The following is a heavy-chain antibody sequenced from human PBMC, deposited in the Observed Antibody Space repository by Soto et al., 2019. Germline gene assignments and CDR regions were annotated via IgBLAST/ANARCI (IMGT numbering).Heavy chain of an antibody. CDR3: ARRYGGTFDY. J-gene: IGHJ4*02. V-gene: IGHV4-59*08. CDR1: GGSISSYY. Sequence: SETLSLTCTVSGGSISSYYWSWIRQPPGKGLEWIGYIYYSGSTNYNPSLKSRVTISVDTSKNQFSLKLSSVTAADTAAYYCARRYGGTFDYWGQGTLVTVSP. D-gene: IGHD2-15*01. CDR2: IYYSGST.